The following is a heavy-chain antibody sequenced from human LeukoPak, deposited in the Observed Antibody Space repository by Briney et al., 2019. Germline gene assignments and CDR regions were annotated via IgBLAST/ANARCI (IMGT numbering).Heavy chain of an antibody. CDR3: ARVRAAPDDC. V-gene: IGHV3-7*01. CDR2: IKQDGSEK. J-gene: IGHJ4*02. D-gene: IGHD6-6*01. Sequence: PGGSLRPSCAASGFTFSSYWTSWVRQAPGKGLEWVANIKQDGSEKYYVDSVKGRFTISRDNAKNSLYLQMNSLRAEDTAVYYCARVRAAPDDCWGQGTLVTVSS. CDR1: GFTFSSYW.